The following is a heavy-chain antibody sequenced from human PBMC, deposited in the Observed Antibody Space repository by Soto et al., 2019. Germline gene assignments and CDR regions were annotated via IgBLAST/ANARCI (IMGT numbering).Heavy chain of an antibody. V-gene: IGHV3-53*01. J-gene: IGHJ6*02. D-gene: IGHD6-6*01. CDR2: IYSGGST. CDR1: GFTVSSNY. Sequence: GGSLRLSCAASGFTVSSNYMSWVRQAPGKGLEWVSVIYSGGSTYYADSVKGRFTISRDNSKNTLYLQMNSLRAEDTAVYYCARPSIAAPYYYGMDVWGQGTTVTVSS. CDR3: ARPSIAAPYYYGMDV.